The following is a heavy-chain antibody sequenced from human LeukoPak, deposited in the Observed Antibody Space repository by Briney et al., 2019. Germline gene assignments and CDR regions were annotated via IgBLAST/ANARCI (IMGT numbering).Heavy chain of an antibody. V-gene: IGHV1-2*02. J-gene: IGHJ4*02. CDR2: INPNSGGT. CDR1: GYTFTGYY. Sequence: GASVKVSCKASGYTFTGYYMHWVRQAAGQGLEWMGWINPNSGGTNYAQKFQGRVTMTRDTSISTAYMELSRLRSDDTAVYYCATDRGGARPQVVYWGQGTLVTVSS. D-gene: IGHD4/OR15-4a*01. CDR3: ATDRGGARPQVVY.